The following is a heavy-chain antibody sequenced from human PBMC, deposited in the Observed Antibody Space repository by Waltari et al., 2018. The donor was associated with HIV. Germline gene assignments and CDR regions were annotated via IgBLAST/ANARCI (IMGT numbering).Heavy chain of an antibody. J-gene: IGHJ4*02. V-gene: IGHV3-15*01. CDR2: IKSKPDGGTT. CDR1: GFTFGNAW. D-gene: IGHD1-20*01. CDR3: TTGLLYKRY. Sequence: EVQLVESGGGLVKPGGSLRLSCAGSGFTFGNAWMRGVRQTPGKGLEWVGRIKSKPDGGTTDYAAPVKGRFTISRDDSKNTLYLQMVSLKTEDTAVYYCTTGLLYKRYWGQGTLVTVSS.